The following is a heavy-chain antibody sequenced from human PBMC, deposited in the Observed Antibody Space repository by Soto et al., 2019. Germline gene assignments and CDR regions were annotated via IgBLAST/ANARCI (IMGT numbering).Heavy chain of an antibody. Sequence: PSETLSLTCTVSGGSISSGGYYWSWIRQHPGKGLEWIGYIYYSGSTYYNPSLKSRVTISVDTSKNQFSLKLSSVTAADTAVYYCARSPTPSAARVTFAFDYWGQGTMVTVSS. CDR1: GGSISSGGYY. J-gene: IGHJ4*02. V-gene: IGHV4-31*03. D-gene: IGHD6-6*01. CDR2: IYYSGST. CDR3: ARSPTPSAARVTFAFDY.